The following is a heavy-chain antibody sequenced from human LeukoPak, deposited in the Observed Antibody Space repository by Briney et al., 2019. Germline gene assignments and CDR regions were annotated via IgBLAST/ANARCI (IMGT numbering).Heavy chain of an antibody. CDR2: TSGSSSYI. CDR1: GFTFSSYS. CDR3: ARELTTVTSYYFDY. J-gene: IGHJ4*02. Sequence: KPGRSLRLSCAASGFTFSSYSMNWVSQAPGKGLEWVSSTSGSSSYIYYADSVKGRFTISRDNAKNLLYLKMNSLRAEDTAVYYCARELTTVTSYYFDYWGQGTLVTVSS. D-gene: IGHD4-11*01. V-gene: IGHV3-21*01.